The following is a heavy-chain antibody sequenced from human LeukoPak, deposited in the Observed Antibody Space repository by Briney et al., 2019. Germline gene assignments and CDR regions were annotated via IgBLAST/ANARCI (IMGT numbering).Heavy chain of an antibody. J-gene: IGHJ4*02. V-gene: IGHV3-15*01. D-gene: IGHD6-25*01. CDR3: TTGIASARHDGY. CDR1: GFSFMDYW. CDR2: IKSRKDGGTT. Sequence: KTGGSLRLSCAASGFSFMDYWMNWVRQIPGKGLEWVGRIKSRKDGGTTDYAAPVKGRFTISRDDTKDTLYLQMNSLKSEDTGVYYCTTGIASARHDGYWGLGTLVTVSS.